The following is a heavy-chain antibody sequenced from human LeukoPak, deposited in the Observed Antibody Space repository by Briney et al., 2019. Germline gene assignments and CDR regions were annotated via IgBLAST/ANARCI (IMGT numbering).Heavy chain of an antibody. Sequence: SGGSLRLSCAASGFTFSSYWMHWVRHAPGKGLVWVSRINTDGSSTSYADSVKGRFTISRDNAKNTLYLQMNSLRAEDTAVYYCAREIIVVVPAADPYYYCMDVWGKGTTVTVSS. D-gene: IGHD2-2*01. J-gene: IGHJ6*03. V-gene: IGHV3-74*01. CDR1: GFTFSSYW. CDR3: AREIIVVVPAADPYYYCMDV. CDR2: INTDGSST.